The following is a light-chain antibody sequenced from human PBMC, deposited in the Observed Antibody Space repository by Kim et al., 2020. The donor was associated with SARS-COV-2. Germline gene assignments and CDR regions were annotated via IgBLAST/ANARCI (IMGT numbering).Light chain of an antibody. CDR2: DAS. CDR3: QHYNTWPFA. V-gene: IGKV3-15*01. CDR1: QSVTNK. J-gene: IGKJ3*01. Sequence: EIVMTQSPATLSVSPGERATLSCRASQSVTNKLAWYQQKPGQIPKLLIYDASTRATGIAARFSGSGSGTKFTLTISSLQSEDFAVYYCQHYNTWPFAFGPGTKVDIK.